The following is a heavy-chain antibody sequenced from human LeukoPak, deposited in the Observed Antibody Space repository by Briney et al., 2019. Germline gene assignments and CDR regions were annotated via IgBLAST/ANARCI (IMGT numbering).Heavy chain of an antibody. CDR2: INHSGST. D-gene: IGHD1-26*01. V-gene: IGHV4-34*01. CDR3: ARVRGSDYGDY. J-gene: IGHJ4*02. CDR1: GGSFSGYY. Sequence: SETLSLTCAVYGGSFSGYYWSWIRQPPGKGLEWIGEINHSGSTNYNPSLKSRVTISVDTSKNQFSLKLSSVTAADTAVYYCARVRGSDYGDYWGQGTLVTVSS.